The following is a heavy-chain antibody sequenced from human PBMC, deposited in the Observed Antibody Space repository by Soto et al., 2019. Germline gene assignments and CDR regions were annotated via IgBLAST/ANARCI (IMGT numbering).Heavy chain of an antibody. CDR1: GFTFDDYA. CDR2: ISWNSGSI. D-gene: IGHD6-13*01. J-gene: IGHJ4*02. CDR3: AGGLIAAAGTGVYYFDY. V-gene: IGHV3-9*01. Sequence: PGGSLRLSCAASGFTFDDYAMHWVRQAPGKGLEWVSGISWNSGSIGYADSVKGRFTISRDNAKNSLYLQMNSLRAEDTAVYYCAGGLIAAAGTGVYYFDYWGQGTLVTVSS.